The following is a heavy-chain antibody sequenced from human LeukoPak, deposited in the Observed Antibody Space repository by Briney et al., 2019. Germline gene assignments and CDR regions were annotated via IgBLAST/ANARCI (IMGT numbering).Heavy chain of an antibody. CDR3: ARGGQGDGYSADEAFDI. J-gene: IGHJ3*02. D-gene: IGHD5-18*01. CDR1: SSYA. Sequence: SSYAISWVRQAPGQGLEWLGRTYYKSKWYNDYVVSVKSRININPDTSKNQFSLQLNSVTPEDTAVYFCARGGQGDGYSADEAFDIWGQGTMVTVS. V-gene: IGHV6-1*01. CDR2: TYYKSKWYN.